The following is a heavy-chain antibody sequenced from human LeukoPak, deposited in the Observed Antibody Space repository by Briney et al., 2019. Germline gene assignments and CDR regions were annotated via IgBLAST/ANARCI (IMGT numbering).Heavy chain of an antibody. CDR2: INHSGST. CDR3: ARVGLRFLEWLLPLYYFDY. D-gene: IGHD3-3*01. CDR1: GGSFSGYY. V-gene: IGHV4-34*01. Sequence: SETLSLTCAVYGGSFSGYYWSWIRQPSGKGLEWIGEINHSGSTNYNPSLKSRVTISVDTSKNQFSLKLSSVTAADTAVYYCARVGLRFLEWLLPLYYFDYWGQGTLVTVSS. J-gene: IGHJ4*02.